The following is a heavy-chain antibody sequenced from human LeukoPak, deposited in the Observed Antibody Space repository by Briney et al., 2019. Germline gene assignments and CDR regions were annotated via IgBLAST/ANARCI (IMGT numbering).Heavy chain of an antibody. Sequence: PGGSLRLSCAASGFTFSTYGMYWVRQAPGKGLEWVAFIRYDGRDKYYGDSVKGRFTISRDNSKNTLYLQMDSVRAEDTAVYYCAKARVVVAATTYCIDYWGQGTLVTVSS. CDR1: GFTFSTYG. D-gene: IGHD2-15*01. CDR3: AKARVVVAATTYCIDY. J-gene: IGHJ4*02. CDR2: IRYDGRDK. V-gene: IGHV3-30*02.